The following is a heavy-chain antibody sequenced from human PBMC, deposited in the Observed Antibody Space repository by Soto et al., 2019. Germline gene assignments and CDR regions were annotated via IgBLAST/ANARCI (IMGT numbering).Heavy chain of an antibody. CDR1: EFTFSGRS. J-gene: IGHJ6*03. D-gene: IGHD3-10*02. CDR2: IDKVGTDS. CDR3: ARGLFGSDV. V-gene: IGHV3-74*01. Sequence: EVQLVESGGGLVQPGGSLRLSCAASEFTFSGRSVHWVRQAPGKGLVWVSGIDKVGTDSTYADSVRGRFTSSRDNAKNTVYLQMNSLIVEDTAVYYCARGLFGSDVWGKGTTVTVSS.